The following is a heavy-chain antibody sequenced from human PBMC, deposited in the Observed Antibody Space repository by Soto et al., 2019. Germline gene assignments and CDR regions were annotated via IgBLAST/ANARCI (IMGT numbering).Heavy chain of an antibody. V-gene: IGHV3-48*01. CDR3: VKFYAAIYYYGMDV. CDR1: GFTFSSYS. CDR2: ISRTGNTI. J-gene: IGHJ6*02. D-gene: IGHD2-2*01. Sequence: PGGSLRLSCAASGFTFSSYSMNWVRQAPGKGLEWISYISRTGNTIYYADSVKGRFTISRDNAQNSLYLQMNSLRVDDTAVYYCVKFYAAIYYYGMDVWGQGTTVTVSS.